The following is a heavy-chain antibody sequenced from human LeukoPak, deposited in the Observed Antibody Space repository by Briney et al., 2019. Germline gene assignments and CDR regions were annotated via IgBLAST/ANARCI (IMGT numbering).Heavy chain of an antibody. J-gene: IGHJ4*02. V-gene: IGHV3-73*01. CDR2: IISRANGYAT. Sequence: GGPLTLPCAAAGFTFSGSAMHWVRRASGKGLEGVGCIISRANGYATEHPASVKGVFTTSNNDSKNTSHQKMNRLTTDDAAVYYGVSSSCGGGRCYALDCWGKGTLVTVST. D-gene: IGHD2-15*01. CDR1: GFTFSGSA. CDR3: VSSSCGGGRCYALDC.